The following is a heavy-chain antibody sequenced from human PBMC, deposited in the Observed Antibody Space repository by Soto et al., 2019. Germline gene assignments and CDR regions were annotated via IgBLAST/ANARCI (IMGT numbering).Heavy chain of an antibody. V-gene: IGHV1-18*01. Sequence: GASVKVSCKASGYTFTSYGISWVRQAPGQGLEWMGWISAYNGNTNYAQKLQGRVTMTTDTSTSTAYMELRSLRSDDTAVYYCARWEWLVPNDYYYGMDVWSQGTTVTVS. CDR3: ARWEWLVPNDYYYGMDV. CDR1: GYTFTSYG. CDR2: ISAYNGNT. D-gene: IGHD6-19*01. J-gene: IGHJ6*02.